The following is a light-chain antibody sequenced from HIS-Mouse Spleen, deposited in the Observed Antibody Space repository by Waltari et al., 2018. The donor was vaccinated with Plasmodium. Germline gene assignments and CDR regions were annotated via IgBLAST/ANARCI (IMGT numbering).Light chain of an antibody. CDR2: EDS. V-gene: IGLV3-10*01. CDR3: YSTDSSGNHRV. Sequence: SYELTQPPSVSVSPGQTAGLTCAGEALPKKYAYWYQQKSGQAPVLVIYEDSKRPSGIPERFSGSSSGTMATLTISGAQVEDEADYYCYSTDSSGNHRVFGGGTKLTVL. J-gene: IGLJ3*02. CDR1: ALPKKY.